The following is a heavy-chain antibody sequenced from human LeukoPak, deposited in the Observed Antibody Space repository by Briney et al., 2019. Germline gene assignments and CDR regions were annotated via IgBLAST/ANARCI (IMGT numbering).Heavy chain of an antibody. CDR2: ISSSSSYI. CDR3: ARDLYSEPGEYFDL. D-gene: IGHD4-11*01. J-gene: IGHJ2*01. V-gene: IGHV3-21*01. Sequence: GGSLRLSCAASGFTFSSYSMNWVRQAPGKGLAWVSSISSSSSYIYYADSVKGRFTISRDNAKNSLYVQMNSLRAEDTAVYYCARDLYSEPGEYFDLWGRGTLVTVSS. CDR1: GFTFSSYS.